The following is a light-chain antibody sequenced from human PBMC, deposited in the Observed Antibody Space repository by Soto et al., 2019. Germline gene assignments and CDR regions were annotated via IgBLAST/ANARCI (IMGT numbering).Light chain of an antibody. J-gene: IGKJ3*01. V-gene: IGKV1-9*01. CDR3: QQLHTNPPFT. CDR1: QGIISH. Sequence: DIQLTHSPSFLSASLEDRVTIPSRASQGIISHLAWYQQKPGKAPRLLVYAASTLHIGVPSRFSGGGSGTEFTLTIRSLQPEDFATYYCQQLHTNPPFTFGPGTKVDIK. CDR2: AAS.